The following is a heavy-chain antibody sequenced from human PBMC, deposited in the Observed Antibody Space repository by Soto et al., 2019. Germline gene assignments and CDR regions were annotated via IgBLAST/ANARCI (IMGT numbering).Heavy chain of an antibody. CDR3: ARHAEDGYPLPWFDP. CDR1: GGSISSSSYY. CDR2: IYYSGST. J-gene: IGHJ5*02. D-gene: IGHD5-12*01. V-gene: IGHV4-39*01. Sequence: QLQLQESGPGLVKPSETLSLTCTVSGGSISSSSYYWGWIRQPPGKGLEWIGSIYYSGSTYYNPSLKSRVTISVDTSKNQFSLKLSSVTAADTAVYYCARHAEDGYPLPWFDPWGQGTLVTVSS.